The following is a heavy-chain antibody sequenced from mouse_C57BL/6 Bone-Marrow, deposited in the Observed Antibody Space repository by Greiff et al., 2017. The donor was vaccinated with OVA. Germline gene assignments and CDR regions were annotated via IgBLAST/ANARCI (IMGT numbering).Heavy chain of an antibody. CDR3: ARGSTTANWYFDV. Sequence: EVKLQESGPGLVKPSQSLSLTCSVTGYSITSGYYWNWIRQFPGNKLEWMGYISYDGSNNYNQSLKNRISITRDTSKNQFFLKLNSVTTEDTATYYCARGSTTANWYFDVWGTGTTVTVSS. CDR2: ISYDGSN. J-gene: IGHJ1*03. D-gene: IGHD1-2*01. V-gene: IGHV3-6*01. CDR1: GYSITSGYY.